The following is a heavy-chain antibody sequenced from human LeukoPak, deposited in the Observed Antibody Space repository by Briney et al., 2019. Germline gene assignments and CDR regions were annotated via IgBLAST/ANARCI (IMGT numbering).Heavy chain of an antibody. J-gene: IGHJ4*02. Sequence: SVKVSCKASGGTFSSYAISWVRQAPGQGLEWMGGIIPILGTANYAQKFQGRVTITTDESTSTAYMELSSLRSEDTAVYYCARVIWFGESNQRYYFDYWGQGTLVTVSS. V-gene: IGHV1-69*05. CDR1: GGTFSSYA. D-gene: IGHD3-10*01. CDR3: ARVIWFGESNQRYYFDY. CDR2: IIPILGTA.